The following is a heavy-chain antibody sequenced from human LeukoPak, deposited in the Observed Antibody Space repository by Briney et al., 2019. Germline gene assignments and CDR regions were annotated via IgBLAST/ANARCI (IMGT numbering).Heavy chain of an antibody. CDR2: IYYSGNT. D-gene: IGHD5-18*01. Sequence: SETLSLTCTVSGGSISSYYWSWIREPPGKGLGWMGYIYYSGNTNYNPSLKSRVTISVDTSKNQFSLNLSSVTAADTAVYYCARGPSSGYSYGWGQGTLVTVSS. J-gene: IGHJ4*02. CDR1: GGSISSYY. CDR3: ARGPSSGYSYG. V-gene: IGHV4-59*01.